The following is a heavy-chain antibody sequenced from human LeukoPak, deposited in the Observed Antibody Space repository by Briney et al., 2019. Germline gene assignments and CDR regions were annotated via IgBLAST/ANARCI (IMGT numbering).Heavy chain of an antibody. J-gene: IGHJ4*02. CDR3: ARDPALVCGGGSCYSYLDY. Sequence: PGGSLRLSCAASGFTFSSYTMNWVRQAPGKGLEWVSSISSSSSYIYYADSVKGRLTISRDNAKNSLYLQMDSLRAEDTAVYYCARDPALVCGGGSCYSYLDYWGQGTLVTVSS. V-gene: IGHV3-21*01. CDR2: ISSSSSYI. D-gene: IGHD2-15*01. CDR1: GFTFSSYT.